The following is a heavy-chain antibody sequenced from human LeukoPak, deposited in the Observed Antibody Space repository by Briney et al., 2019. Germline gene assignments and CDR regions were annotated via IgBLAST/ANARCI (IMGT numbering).Heavy chain of an antibody. J-gene: IGHJ4*02. V-gene: IGHV3-23*01. D-gene: IGHD6-6*01. CDR2: ISGSGGST. CDR3: AKAPISSSGYYFDY. CDR1: GFTFTSYA. Sequence: GGSLRLSCAGSGFTFTSYAMSWVRQAPGKGLEWVSAISGSGGSTYYADSVKGRFTISRDNSKNTLYLQMNSLRAEDTAVYYCAKAPISSSGYYFDYWGQGTLVTVSS.